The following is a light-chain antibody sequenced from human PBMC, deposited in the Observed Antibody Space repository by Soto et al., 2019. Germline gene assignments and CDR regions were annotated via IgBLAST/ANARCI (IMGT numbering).Light chain of an antibody. Sequence: DIVLTQSPGTLSLSPGEGATLSCRASQSVSSSHLAWYQQKPGQAPRLVIYGASSRATGIPDRFSGSGPGTDFTLTISRLEPEDFAVYYCQQYGGSPLYTFGQGTTLEIK. J-gene: IGKJ2*01. CDR2: GAS. CDR3: QQYGGSPLYT. V-gene: IGKV3-20*01. CDR1: QSVSSSH.